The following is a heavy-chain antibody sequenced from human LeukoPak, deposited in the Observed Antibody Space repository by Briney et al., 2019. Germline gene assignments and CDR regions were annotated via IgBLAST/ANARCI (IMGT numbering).Heavy chain of an antibody. CDR2: INPNSGGT. CDR1: GYTFTGYY. V-gene: IGHV1-2*02. D-gene: IGHD1-26*01. Sequence: ASVKVSCKASGYTFTGYYMHWVRQAPGQGLEWMGWINPNSGGTNYAQKFQGRVTMTRDTSINTAYMELSRLRSDDTAVYYCAREGGSYSWGGFSWFDPWGQGTLVTVSS. CDR3: AREGGSYSWGGFSWFDP. J-gene: IGHJ5*02.